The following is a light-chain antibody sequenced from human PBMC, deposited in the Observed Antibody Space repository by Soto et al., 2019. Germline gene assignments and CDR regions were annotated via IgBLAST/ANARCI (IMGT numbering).Light chain of an antibody. CDR3: SSYAGSNNFV. J-gene: IGLJ1*01. CDR2: EVS. V-gene: IGLV2-8*01. Sequence: QSVLTQPPSASGSPGQSVTISRTGTSRDVGGYNYVSWYQQHPGKAPKLMIYEVSKRPSGVPDRFSGSKSGNTASLTVSWLQAEDEADYYCSSYAGSNNFVFGAGTKVTVL. CDR1: SRDVGGYNY.